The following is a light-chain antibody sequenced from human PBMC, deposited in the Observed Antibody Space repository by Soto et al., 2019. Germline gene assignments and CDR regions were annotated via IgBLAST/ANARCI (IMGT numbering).Light chain of an antibody. J-gene: IGKJ3*01. CDR3: QQFGISPPFA. Sequence: EIVLTQSPGTLSLSPGERATLSCRASQSVSSSYLAWYQQKPGQAPRLLIHGASNRATGIPDRFSGSGSGTDFTLTISRLEPEDFAVYYCQQFGISPPFAFGPGTKVDIK. CDR1: QSVSSSY. V-gene: IGKV3-20*01. CDR2: GAS.